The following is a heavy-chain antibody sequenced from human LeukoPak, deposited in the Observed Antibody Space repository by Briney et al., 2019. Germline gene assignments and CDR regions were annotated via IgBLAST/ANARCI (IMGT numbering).Heavy chain of an antibody. V-gene: IGHV1-18*04. D-gene: IGHD6-13*01. CDR3: ARASSRSSSSDY. J-gene: IGHJ4*02. CDR2: ISAYNGNT. Sequence: EASVKVSCKASGYTFTSYYMHWVRQAPGQGLEWMGWISAYNGNTNYAQKLQGRVTMTTDTSTSTAYMELRSLRSDDTAVYYCARASSRSSSSDYWGQGTLVTVSS. CDR1: GYTFTSYY.